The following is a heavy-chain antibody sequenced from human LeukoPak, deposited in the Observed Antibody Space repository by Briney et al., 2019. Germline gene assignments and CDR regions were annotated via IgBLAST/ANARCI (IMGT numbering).Heavy chain of an antibody. D-gene: IGHD3-9*01. V-gene: IGHV3-21*01. CDR3: AREPSPSPYDILTGAQGGWFDP. J-gene: IGHJ5*02. CDR1: GFTFSSYS. CDR2: ISISSSYI. Sequence: GGSLRLSCAASGFTFSSYSMNWVRQAPGKGLEWVSSISISSSYIHYADSVKGRFTISRDYAKNSLYLQMNSLRAEDTAVYYCAREPSPSPYDILTGAQGGWFDPWGQGTLVTVSS.